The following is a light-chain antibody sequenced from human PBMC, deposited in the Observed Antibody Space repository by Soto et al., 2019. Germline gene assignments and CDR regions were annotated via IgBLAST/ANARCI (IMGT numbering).Light chain of an antibody. V-gene: IGLV4-69*01. CDR3: QTWGTGIVV. CDR2: LNSDGSH. CDR1: SGHSSYA. J-gene: IGLJ2*01. Sequence: QPVLTQSPSASASLGASVKLTCTLSSGHSSYAIAWHQQQPEKGPRYLMKLNSDGSHSKGDGIPGRFSGSSAGAERYLTTSSLQSEDEADYYCQTWGTGIVVFGGGTQLTVL.